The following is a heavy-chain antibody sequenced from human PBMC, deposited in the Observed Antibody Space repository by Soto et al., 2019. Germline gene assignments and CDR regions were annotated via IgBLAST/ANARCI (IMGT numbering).Heavy chain of an antibody. CDR3: EGSWT. CDR2: ISASGDRT. J-gene: IGHJ3*01. CDR1: GFTLTNYA. D-gene: IGHD5-12*01. Sequence: EVPLLVSGGGSAQPGGSLRLSCEVSGFTLTNYAMSWVRQTPGKGLEWVSQISASGDRTYYADSVKGRFTISKDFSKNTLFLQMSSLRGEDSAVYYCEGSWTWGQGTMVTVSS. V-gene: IGHV3-23*01.